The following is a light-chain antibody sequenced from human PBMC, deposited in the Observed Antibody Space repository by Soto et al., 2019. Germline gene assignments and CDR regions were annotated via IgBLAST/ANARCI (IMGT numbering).Light chain of an antibody. CDR2: EVS. CDR3: SSYTSTSTKV. V-gene: IGLV2-14*01. J-gene: IGLJ1*01. Sequence: VLTQPASVSGSPGQSITISCIGTSSDVGGYNYVSWYQQHPGKAPKLMIYEVSNRPSGVSNRFSGSKSGNTASLTISGLQAEDEADYYCSSYTSTSTKVFGTGTKVTVL. CDR1: SSDVGGYNY.